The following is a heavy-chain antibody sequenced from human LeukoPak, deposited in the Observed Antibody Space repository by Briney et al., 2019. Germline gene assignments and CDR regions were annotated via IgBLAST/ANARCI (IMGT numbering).Heavy chain of an antibody. Sequence: SETLSLTCTVSGGSISSYYWSWLRQPAGKGLEWIGRIYTSGSTNYNPSLKSRVTMSVDTSKNQYSLKLSSVTAADTAVYYCARASYYYDSSGYFLFDYWGQGTLVTVSS. J-gene: IGHJ4*02. V-gene: IGHV4-4*07. D-gene: IGHD3-22*01. CDR2: IYTSGST. CDR1: GGSISSYY. CDR3: ARASYYYDSSGYFLFDY.